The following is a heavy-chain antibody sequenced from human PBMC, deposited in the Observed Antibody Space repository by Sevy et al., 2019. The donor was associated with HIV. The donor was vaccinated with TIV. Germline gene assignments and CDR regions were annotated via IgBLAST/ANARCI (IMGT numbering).Heavy chain of an antibody. D-gene: IGHD3-16*02. J-gene: IGHJ3*02. Sequence: ASVKVSCKASGYTFTGYYMHWERQAPGQGLEWMGWINPNSGGTNYAQKFQGRVTMTRDTSISKAYMELSRLRSDDTAVYYCARMITFGGVIATDAFAIWGPGTMDKVS. CDR2: INPNSGGT. V-gene: IGHV1-2*02. CDR1: GYTFTGYY. CDR3: ARMITFGGVIATDAFAI.